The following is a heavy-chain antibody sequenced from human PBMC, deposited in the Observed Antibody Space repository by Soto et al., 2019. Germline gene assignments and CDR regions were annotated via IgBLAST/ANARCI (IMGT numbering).Heavy chain of an antibody. CDR2: IVPMVCTA. D-gene: IGHD3-3*01. CDR1: GGTFGNSA. CDR3: ARDCDPESAFWRGPLCGGRFAP. V-gene: IGHV1-69*12. J-gene: IGHJ5*02. Sequence: QVQLVQSGAEVKKPGSSVNVSCKTSGGTFGNSAVAWVRQAPGQGLEWMGGIVPMVCTANYAQKFQGRLTITADDSTSTAYTELRSLRSDDTAVYYCARDCDPESAFWRGPLCGGRFAPWGLGSLVTVSS.